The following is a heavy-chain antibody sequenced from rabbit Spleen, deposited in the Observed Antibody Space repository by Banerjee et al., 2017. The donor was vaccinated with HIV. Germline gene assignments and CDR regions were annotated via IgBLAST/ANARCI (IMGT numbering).Heavy chain of an antibody. CDR2: IYAGSSGST. D-gene: IGHD4-2*01. CDR3: ARDWPYVGATGRFNL. J-gene: IGHJ4*01. Sequence: QSLEESGGDLVKPGASLTLTCTASGFSFSSSYYMCWVRQAPGKGLEWIACIYAGSSGSTYYASWAKGRFTISKTSSTTVTLQMTSLTAADTATYFCARDWPYVGATGRFNLWGPGTLVTVS. V-gene: IGHV1S40*01. CDR1: GFSFSSSYY.